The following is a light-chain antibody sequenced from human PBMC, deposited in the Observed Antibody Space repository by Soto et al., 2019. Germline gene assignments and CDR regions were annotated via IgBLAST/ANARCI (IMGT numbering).Light chain of an antibody. Sequence: DIQMTQSPSTLSASVGDRVSIACRASESIDSRLAWYQQKPGKVPDLLIYEASSLESGVPPRFSGSGSGTEFTLTISGLQPDDFAIYYCQQYNDWPPYTFGQGTNVEIK. J-gene: IGKJ2*01. CDR1: ESIDSR. CDR2: EAS. CDR3: QQYNDWPPYT. V-gene: IGKV1-5*03.